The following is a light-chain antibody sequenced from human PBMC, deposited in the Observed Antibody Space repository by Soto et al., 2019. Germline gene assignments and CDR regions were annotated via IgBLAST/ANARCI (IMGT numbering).Light chain of an antibody. V-gene: IGLV1-40*01. CDR1: NSNIGASYD. J-gene: IGLJ2*01. CDR2: GDT. Sequence: QPVLTQPPSVSGAPGQRVTISCTGSNSNIGASYDVHWYQQLPGRGPKLLIYGDTTRPSGVPDRFSGSKSGTSASLTITGLQAEDEADYYCQSYDSRLSGNVVFSGGTKLTVL. CDR3: QSYDSRLSGNVV.